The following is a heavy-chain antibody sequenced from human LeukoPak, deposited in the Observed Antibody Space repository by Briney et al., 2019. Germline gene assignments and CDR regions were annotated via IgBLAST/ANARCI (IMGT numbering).Heavy chain of an antibody. D-gene: IGHD5-18*01. J-gene: IGHJ6*02. CDR3: ATLRAGRGYSLSFGVDYYGMDV. CDR2: MNPNSGNT. V-gene: IGHV1-8*01. CDR1: GYTFPSYD. Sequence: ASVKDSCKASGYTFPSYDINWVRQATGQGLEWMGWMNPNSGNTGYAQKFQGRVTMTRNTSISTAYMELSSLRSEDTAVYYCATLRAGRGYSLSFGVDYYGMDVWGQGTTVTVSS.